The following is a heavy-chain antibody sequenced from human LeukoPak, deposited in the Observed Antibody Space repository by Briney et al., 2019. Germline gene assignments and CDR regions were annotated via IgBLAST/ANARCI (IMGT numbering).Heavy chain of an antibody. CDR1: GFTFSSYG. J-gene: IGHJ4*02. Sequence: PGGSLRLSCAASGFTFSSYGMHWVRQAPGKGLEWVAVIWNDGSNKYYADSVKGRFTISRDNSKNTLNLQMNSLRAEDTAVYYCVKDRTGTYTLDYWGQGTLVTVSS. CDR2: IWNDGSNK. D-gene: IGHD3-10*01. V-gene: IGHV3-30*02. CDR3: VKDRTGTYTLDY.